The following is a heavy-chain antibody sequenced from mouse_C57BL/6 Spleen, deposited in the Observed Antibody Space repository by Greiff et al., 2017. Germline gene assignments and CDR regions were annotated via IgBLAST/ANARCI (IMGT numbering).Heavy chain of an antibody. J-gene: IGHJ2*01. D-gene: IGHD1-1*01. CDR3: ARERGITTVVATDY. V-gene: IGHV1-53*01. CDR1: GYTFTSYW. CDR2: INPSNGGT. Sequence: QVQLQQPGTELVKPGASVKLSCKASGYTFTSYWMHWVKQRPGQGLEWIGNINPSNGGTNYNEKVKSQATLTVDKYSSTAYMQLSSLTSEDSAVYYCARERGITTVVATDYWGQGTTLTVSS.